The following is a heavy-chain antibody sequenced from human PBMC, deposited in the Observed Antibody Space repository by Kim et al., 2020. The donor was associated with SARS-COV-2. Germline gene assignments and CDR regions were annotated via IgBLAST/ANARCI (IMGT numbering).Heavy chain of an antibody. CDR2: INHSGST. V-gene: IGHV4-34*01. D-gene: IGHD2-2*01. J-gene: IGHJ5*02. CDR1: GGSFSGYY. Sequence: SETLSLTCAVYGGSFSGYYWSWIRQPPGKGLEWIGEINHSGSTNYNPSLKSRVTISVDTSENQFSLKLSSVTAADTAVYYCARERRRHIVVVPAASRAPSGTPTGWFDPWGQGTLVTVSS. CDR3: ARERRRHIVVVPAASRAPSGTPTGWFDP.